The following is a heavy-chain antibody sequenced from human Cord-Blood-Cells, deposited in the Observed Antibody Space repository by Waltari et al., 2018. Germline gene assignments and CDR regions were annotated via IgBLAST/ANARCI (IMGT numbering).Heavy chain of an antibody. D-gene: IGHD1-7*01. CDR3: AREGLGLNAFDI. J-gene: IGHJ3*02. V-gene: IGHV1-2*04. CDR1: GDTFTGYQ. CDR2: INPNSGGT. Sequence: VQLGQTGAEVKKPGASLTVYCKDSGDTFTGYQRHRVRQAPGQGREWMGWINPNSGGTNYAQKFQGWVTMTRHTSISTAYMDLSRLRSDDTDVYYCAREGLGLNAFDIWGQGTMVTVSS.